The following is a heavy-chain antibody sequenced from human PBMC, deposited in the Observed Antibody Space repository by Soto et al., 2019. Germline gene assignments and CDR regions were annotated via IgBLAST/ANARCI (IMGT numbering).Heavy chain of an antibody. CDR2: SRNKVKSYTT. J-gene: IGHJ4*02. CDR3: SKLEGG. D-gene: IGHD3-3*01. CDR1: GFSFSDYY. V-gene: IGHV3-72*01. Sequence: EEQLVESGGGLVQPGGSLTLSCAASGFSFSDYYMEWVRQAPGKGLEWVARSRNKVKSYTTDYAASVKGRFTISRDLSKNSLYLEMNNLKTEVTAVYYCSKLEGGWGQGTLVTVSS.